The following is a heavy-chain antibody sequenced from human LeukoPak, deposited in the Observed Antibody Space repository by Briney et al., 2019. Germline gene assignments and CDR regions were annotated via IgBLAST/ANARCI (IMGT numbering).Heavy chain of an antibody. V-gene: IGHV4-61*02. CDR1: GGSISSGSYY. Sequence: KPSQTLSLTCTVSGGSISSGSYYWSWIRQPAGKGLEWIGRIYTSGSTNYNPSLKSRVTISVDTSKNQFSLKLSSVTAADTAVYYCARRGHSGGNFLYESNWFDPWGQGTLVTVSS. CDR2: IYTSGST. J-gene: IGHJ5*02. CDR3: ARRGHSGGNFLYESNWFDP. D-gene: IGHD2-15*01.